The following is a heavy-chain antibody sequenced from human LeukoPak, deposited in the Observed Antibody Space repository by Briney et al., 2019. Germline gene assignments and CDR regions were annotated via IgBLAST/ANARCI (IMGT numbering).Heavy chain of an antibody. Sequence: SETLSLTCAVYGGSFSGYYWSWIRQPPGKGLEWIGEINHSGSTDYNPSLKSRVTISVDTSKNQFSLKLSSVTAADTAVYYCARHIEVFGGDTAMAGTLDYWGQGTLVTVSS. CDR3: ARHIEVFGGDTAMAGTLDY. CDR2: INHSGST. CDR1: GGSFSGYY. D-gene: IGHD5-18*01. J-gene: IGHJ4*02. V-gene: IGHV4-34*01.